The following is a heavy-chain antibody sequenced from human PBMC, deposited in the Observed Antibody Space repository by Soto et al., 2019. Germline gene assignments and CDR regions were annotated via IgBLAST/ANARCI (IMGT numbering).Heavy chain of an antibody. CDR1: GFTFSDHY. J-gene: IGHJ6*01. CDR2: SRNRVNRHTT. V-gene: IGHV3-72*01. Sequence: EVQLVESGGGLVQPGGSLRLSCAASGFTFSDHYMDWVRQAPGKGLEWVARSRNRVNRHTTEYAASVKGRFTISRDESKSLIYLQMNSLKIEDTAVYYCTRGRLGGATSYTFHGMDVWGQGTTVTVSS. CDR3: TRGRLGGATSYTFHGMDV. D-gene: IGHD1-26*01.